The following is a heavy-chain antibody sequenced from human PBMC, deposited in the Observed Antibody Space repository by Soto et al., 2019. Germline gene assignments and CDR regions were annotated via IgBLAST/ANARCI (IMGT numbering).Heavy chain of an antibody. Sequence: QVQLQESGPGLVKPSETLSLTCTVSGGSVSSGDYYWTWVRQPPGKGLEWIGYIYYIGSTNYDPSLKSRVTISLDTSKNQFSLKVNSVTAADTAVYYCARVLVLGVNVDYWGKGTLVTVSS. J-gene: IGHJ4*02. V-gene: IGHV4-61*08. D-gene: IGHD3-16*01. CDR1: GGSVSSGDYY. CDR3: ARVLVLGVNVDY. CDR2: IYYIGST.